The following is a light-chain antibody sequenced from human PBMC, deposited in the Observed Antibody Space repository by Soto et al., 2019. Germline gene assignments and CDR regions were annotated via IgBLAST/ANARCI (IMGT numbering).Light chain of an antibody. CDR2: DFS. J-gene: IGLJ1*01. CDR1: TSYINNYDS. V-gene: IGLV2-14*03. Sequence: SSLTQPASMSGSPGQSITISCTGTTSYINNYDSISWYQHRPGESPALKIFDFSYRPSGVSDRFSASQSGNTASLTISGLQPEDEADYYCVSYTSPGTYVFGPGTKVTGL. CDR3: VSYTSPGTYV.